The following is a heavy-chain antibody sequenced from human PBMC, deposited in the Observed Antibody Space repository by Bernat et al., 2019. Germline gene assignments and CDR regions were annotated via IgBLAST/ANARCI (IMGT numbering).Heavy chain of an antibody. D-gene: IGHD6-19*01. J-gene: IGHJ4*02. Sequence: EVQLVESGGGVVKPGGSLRLSCAGSGFTLSDAWMSWVRQAPGKGLEWVGRSKGRTGGGTQDYAAPAKGRFTVSRDDSKNTMYLHINSLTTEDTAVYYCTWLGRDFDYWGQGTQVTVSS. CDR2: SKGRTGGGTQ. CDR3: TWLGRDFDY. V-gene: IGHV3-15*01. CDR1: GFTLSDAW.